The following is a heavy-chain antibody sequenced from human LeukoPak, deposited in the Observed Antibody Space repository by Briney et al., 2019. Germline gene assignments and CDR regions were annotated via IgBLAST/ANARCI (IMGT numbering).Heavy chain of an antibody. Sequence: GASVKVSCKASGYTFTSYDINWVRQATGQGLEWMGWMNPNSSNTGYAQKFQGRVTITRNTSISTAYMELSSLRSEDTAVYYCARRSGSWETTPFDYWGQGTLVTVSS. D-gene: IGHD1-26*01. CDR2: MNPNSSNT. J-gene: IGHJ4*02. CDR3: ARRSGSWETTPFDY. CDR1: GYTFTSYD. V-gene: IGHV1-8*03.